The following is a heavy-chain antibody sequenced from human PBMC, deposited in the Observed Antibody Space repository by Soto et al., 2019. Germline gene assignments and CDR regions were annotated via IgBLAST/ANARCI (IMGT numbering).Heavy chain of an antibody. CDR2: ISGSGGST. D-gene: IGHD3-3*01. CDR1: GFTFSSYA. Sequence: EVQLLESGGGLVQPGGSLRLSCAASGFTFSSYAMSWVRQAPGKGLEWVSAISGSGGSTYYADSVKGRFTISRDNSKNTLYLQMNSLRAGDTAVYYCAKDYSSYYDFWSGYYFRGQGTLVTVSP. J-gene: IGHJ4*02. CDR3: AKDYSSYYDFWSGYYF. V-gene: IGHV3-23*01.